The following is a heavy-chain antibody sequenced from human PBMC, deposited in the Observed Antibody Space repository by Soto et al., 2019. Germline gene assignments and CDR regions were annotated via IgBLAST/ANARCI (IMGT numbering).Heavy chain of an antibody. J-gene: IGHJ5*02. D-gene: IGHD6-13*01. Sequence: SETLSLTCSVSGGSINNYWWSWIRQAADKRLEWIGRLHSTGATNYNPSLRSRVTMSVDKSKNQFSLNLASVTAADTAVYYCVRDVPAAGTDWFDPWGQGTLVTVSS. CDR3: VRDVPAAGTDWFDP. CDR2: LHSTGAT. CDR1: GGSINNYW. V-gene: IGHV4-4*07.